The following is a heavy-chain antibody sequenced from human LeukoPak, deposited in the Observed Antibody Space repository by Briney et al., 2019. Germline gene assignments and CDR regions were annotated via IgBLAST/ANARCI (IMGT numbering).Heavy chain of an antibody. CDR3: ARGSSSYGDYTFDY. Sequence: ASVKVSCKASGYTFTSYDINWVRQATGQGLEWMGWMNPNSGNTGYAQKFRGRVTMTRNTSISTAYMELSSLRSEDTAVYYCARGSSSYGDYTFDYWGQGTLVTVSS. CDR1: GYTFTSYD. V-gene: IGHV1-8*01. D-gene: IGHD4-17*01. CDR2: MNPNSGNT. J-gene: IGHJ4*02.